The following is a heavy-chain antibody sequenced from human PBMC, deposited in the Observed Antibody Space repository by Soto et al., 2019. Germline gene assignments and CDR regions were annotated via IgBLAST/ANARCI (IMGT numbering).Heavy chain of an antibody. CDR1: GFTFSSYA. J-gene: IGHJ4*02. V-gene: IGHV3-23*01. D-gene: IGHD3-22*01. Sequence: GGSLRLSCAASGFTFSSYAMSWVRQAPGKGLEWVSAISGSGGSTYDADSVKGRFTISRDNSKNTLYLQMNSLRAEDTAVYYCAKDEYYYDSSGVDYWGQGTLVTVSS. CDR3: AKDEYYYDSSGVDY. CDR2: ISGSGGST.